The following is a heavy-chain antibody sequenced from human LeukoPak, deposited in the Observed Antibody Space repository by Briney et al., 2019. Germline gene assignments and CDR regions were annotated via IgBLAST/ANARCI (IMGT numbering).Heavy chain of an antibody. CDR2: IYTSGST. D-gene: IGHD3-10*01. CDR3: AREAEYYGSGSYYP. CDR1: GGSISSGSYY. V-gene: IGHV4-61*02. Sequence: TSETLSLTCTVSGGSISSGSYYWSWIRQPAGKGLEWIGRIYTSGSTNYNPSLKSRVTISVDTSKNQFSLKLSSVTAADTAVYYCAREAEYYGSGSYYPWGQGTLVTVSS. J-gene: IGHJ5*02.